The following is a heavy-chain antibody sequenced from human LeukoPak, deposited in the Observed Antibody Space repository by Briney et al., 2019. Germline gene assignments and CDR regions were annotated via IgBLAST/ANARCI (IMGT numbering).Heavy chain of an antibody. V-gene: IGHV1-69*05. Sequence: SVKVSCKASGGTFSSYAISWVRQAPGQGLEWMGGIIPIFGTANYAQKLQGRVTMTTDTSTSTAYMELRSLRSDDTAVYYCARGLYYYDSSGYYTPSFDYWGQGTLVTVSS. J-gene: IGHJ4*02. CDR1: GGTFSSYA. CDR3: ARGLYYYDSSGYYTPSFDY. D-gene: IGHD3-22*01. CDR2: IIPIFGTA.